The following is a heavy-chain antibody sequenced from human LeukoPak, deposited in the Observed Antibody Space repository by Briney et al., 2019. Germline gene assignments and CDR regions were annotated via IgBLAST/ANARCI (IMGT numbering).Heavy chain of an antibody. CDR2: IKSKTDGGTT. Sequence: KAGGSLRLSCAAPGFTFSNAWMSWVRQAPGKGLEWVGRIKSKTDGGTTDYAAPVKGRFTISRDDSKNTLYLQMNSLKTEDTAVYYCTTGITMVRGVIHLIDYWGQGTLVTVSS. V-gene: IGHV3-15*01. J-gene: IGHJ4*02. CDR3: TTGITMVRGVIHLIDY. CDR1: GFTFSNAW. D-gene: IGHD3-10*01.